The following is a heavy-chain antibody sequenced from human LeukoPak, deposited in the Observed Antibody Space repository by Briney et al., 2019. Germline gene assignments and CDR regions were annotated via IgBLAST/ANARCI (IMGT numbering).Heavy chain of an antibody. Sequence: GESLKISCKVSGYSFTNYWIAWVRQMPGKGLEWMGIIYPGDSDTKYSPSFQGQVTMSADKSTTTAYLQWCSLKASDTAMYYCARSGSGYSYGYAYWGQGTLVTVSS. CDR2: IYPGDSDT. V-gene: IGHV5-51*01. CDR1: GYSFTNYW. CDR3: ARSGSGYSYGYAY. D-gene: IGHD5-18*01. J-gene: IGHJ4*02.